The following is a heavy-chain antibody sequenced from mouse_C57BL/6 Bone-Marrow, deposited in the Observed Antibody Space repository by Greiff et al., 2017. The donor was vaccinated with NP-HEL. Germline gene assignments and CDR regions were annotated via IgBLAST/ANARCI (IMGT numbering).Heavy chain of an antibody. CDR2: IYPRSGNT. CDR3: ARKGWLLNDY. J-gene: IGHJ2*01. D-gene: IGHD2-3*01. CDR1: GYTFTSYG. V-gene: IGHV1-81*01. Sequence: VKLQESGAELARPGASVKLSCKASGYTFTSYGISWVKQRTGQGLEWIGEIYPRSGNTYYNEKFKGKATLTADKSSSTAYMELRSLTSEDSAVYFCARKGWLLNDYWGQGTTLTVSS.